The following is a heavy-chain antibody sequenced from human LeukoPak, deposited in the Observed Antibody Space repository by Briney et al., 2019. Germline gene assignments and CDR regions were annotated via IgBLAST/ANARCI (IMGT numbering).Heavy chain of an antibody. D-gene: IGHD1-26*01. J-gene: IGHJ4*02. Sequence: ASVKVSCKASGYTFTGYYMHWVRQAPGQGLEWMGWINPNSGGTNYAQKFQGRVTMTRDTSISTAYMELSRLRSDDTAVYYCAREYAVGANEGRLDYWGQGTLVTVSS. CDR3: AREYAVGANEGRLDY. CDR2: INPNSGGT. V-gene: IGHV1-2*02. CDR1: GYTFTGYY.